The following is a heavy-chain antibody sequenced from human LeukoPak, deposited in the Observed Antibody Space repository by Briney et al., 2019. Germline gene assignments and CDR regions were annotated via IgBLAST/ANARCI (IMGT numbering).Heavy chain of an antibody. Sequence: GGSLRLSCAASGFTFSSYSMNWVRQAPGKGLEWVSSISSSSSYIYYADSVKGRFTISRDNAKNSLYLQMNSLRTEDTALYYCAKDILVNQGTDDAFDIWGQGTMVTVSS. V-gene: IGHV3-21*04. CDR3: AKDILVNQGTDDAFDI. D-gene: IGHD2-21*01. CDR2: ISSSSSYI. CDR1: GFTFSSYS. J-gene: IGHJ3*02.